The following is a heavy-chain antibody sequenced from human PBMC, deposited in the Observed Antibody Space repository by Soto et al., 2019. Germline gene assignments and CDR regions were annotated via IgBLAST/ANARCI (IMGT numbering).Heavy chain of an antibody. J-gene: IGHJ4*02. CDR1: GFTFSDHY. CDR2: ISNSSSYI. D-gene: IGHD3-10*01. Sequence: GGSLRLSCAASGFTFSDHYMDWVRQAPGKGLEWVSSISNSSSYIYYADSVKGRFTISRDNAKNSLYLQMNSLRAEDTAVHYCARASGYYFDYWGQGTLVTVSS. V-gene: IGHV3-21*01. CDR3: ARASGYYFDY.